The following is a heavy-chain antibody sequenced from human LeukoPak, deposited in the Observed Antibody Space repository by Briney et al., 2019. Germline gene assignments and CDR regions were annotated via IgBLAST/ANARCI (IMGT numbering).Heavy chain of an antibody. CDR2: IYHSGNT. J-gene: IGHJ3*02. CDR3: AGTYSLYDPFDI. Sequence: PSETLSLTCTVSNYSISSGYYWAWIRQPPGKGLEWIGNIYHSGNTYYNPSLKSRVSLSVDTSENQFSLKLSSVTAADTAVYYCAGTYSLYDPFDIWGQGTMVTVSA. V-gene: IGHV4-38-2*02. CDR1: NYSISSGYY. D-gene: IGHD6-13*01.